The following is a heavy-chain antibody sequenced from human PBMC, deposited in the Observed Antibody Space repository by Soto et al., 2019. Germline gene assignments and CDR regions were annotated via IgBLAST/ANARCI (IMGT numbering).Heavy chain of an antibody. CDR1: GFTFSIYG. V-gene: IGHV3-33*01. J-gene: IGHJ3*02. CDR3: ARDRADAXDI. CDR2: IWYDGSNK. D-gene: IGHD3-10*01. Sequence: PGGSLRLSCAASGFTFSIYGMHWVRQAPGKGLDWVAVIWYDGSNKYYADSVKGRFTISRDNSKNTLYLQMNSLRAEDTAVYYCARDRADAXDIWGQGTMVTVSS.